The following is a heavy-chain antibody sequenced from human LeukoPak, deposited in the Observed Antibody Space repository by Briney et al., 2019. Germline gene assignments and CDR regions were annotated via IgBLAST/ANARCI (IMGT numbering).Heavy chain of an antibody. CDR1: GGSISSYY. D-gene: IGHD1-26*01. V-gene: IGHV4-59*01. J-gene: IGHJ4*02. CDR2: IYYSGST. Sequence: SETLSLTCTVSGGSISSYYWSWIRQPPGKGLEWIGYIYYSGSTNYNPSLKSRVTISVDTSKNQFSLKLSSVTAADTAAYYCARGSRYSGSYYIYDYWGQGTLVTVSS. CDR3: ARGSRYSGSYYIYDY.